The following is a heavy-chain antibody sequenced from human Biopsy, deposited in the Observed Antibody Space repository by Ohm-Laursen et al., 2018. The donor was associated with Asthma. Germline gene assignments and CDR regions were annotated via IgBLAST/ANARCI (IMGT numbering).Heavy chain of an antibody. D-gene: IGHD6-19*01. V-gene: IGHV3-30*02. CDR2: IWYDGRKK. CDR3: AREGVAGTHIED. J-gene: IGHJ4*02. CDR1: GITFSTHG. Sequence: SLRLSCTASGITFSTHGMHWVRQAPGKGLEWVAFIWYDGRKKTYADSVKGRFTISRDNSKNTLSLQMNSLTAEDTAVYYCAREGVAGTHIEDWGQGTLVTVSS.